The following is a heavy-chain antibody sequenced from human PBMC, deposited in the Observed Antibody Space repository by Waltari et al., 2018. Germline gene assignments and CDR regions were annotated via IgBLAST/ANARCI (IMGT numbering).Heavy chain of an antibody. D-gene: IGHD3-3*01. CDR2: IIPIFGTA. CDR3: AREIRYYDFWSGYHRPYYYYYGMDV. V-gene: IGHV1-69*01. J-gene: IGHJ6*02. Sequence: QVQLVQSGAEVKKPGSSVKVSCKASGGTFSSYAISWVRQAPGQGLAWMGGIIPIFGTANYAQKFQGRVTITADESTSTAYMELSSLRSEDTAVYYCAREIRYYDFWSGYHRPYYYYYGMDVWGQGTTVTVSS. CDR1: GGTFSSYA.